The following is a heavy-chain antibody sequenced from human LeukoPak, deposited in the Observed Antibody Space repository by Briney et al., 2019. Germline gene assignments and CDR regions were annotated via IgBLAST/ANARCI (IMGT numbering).Heavy chain of an antibody. J-gene: IGHJ6*02. CDR3: ARVKGSGSYYGQDYGMDV. V-gene: IGHV4-61*01. CDR2: INYSGRN. D-gene: IGHD3-10*01. CDR1: VGSVSSGSYY. Sequence: SETLSLTRTVPVGSVSSGSYYWSWIRQPPGKGLEWTGYINYSGRNNYTPSLKGRVSILVEGPNNQFYRKLSYVTASDTAVYYCARVKGSGSYYGQDYGMDVWGQGTTVTVSS.